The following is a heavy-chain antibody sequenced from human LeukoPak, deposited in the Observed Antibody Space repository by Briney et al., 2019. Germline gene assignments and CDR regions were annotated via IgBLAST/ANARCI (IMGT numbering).Heavy chain of an antibody. CDR2: IYSGGTK. Sequence: GGSLRLSRAASGFTVSSNYMSWVRQAPGKGLEWVSVIYSGGTKYYADSVKGRFTISRDNSKSTLYLQMNSLRAEDTAVYYCATYYDSSGYLGYWGQGTLVTVSS. CDR3: ATYYDSSGYLGY. J-gene: IGHJ4*02. D-gene: IGHD3-22*01. V-gene: IGHV3-53*01. CDR1: GFTVSSNY.